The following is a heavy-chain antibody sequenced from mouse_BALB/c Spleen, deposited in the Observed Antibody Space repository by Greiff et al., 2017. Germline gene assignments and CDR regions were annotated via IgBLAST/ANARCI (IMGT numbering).Heavy chain of an antibody. CDR1: GFNIKDTY. V-gene: IGHV14-3*02. Sequence: VQLQQSGAELVKPGASVKLSCTASGFNIKDTYMHWVKQRPEQGLEWIGRIDPANGNTKYDPKFQGKATITADTSSNTAYLQLSSLTSEDTAVYYCAPYDGYYVGYYAMDYWGQGTSVTVSS. J-gene: IGHJ4*01. CDR2: IDPANGNT. CDR3: APYDGYYVGYYAMDY. D-gene: IGHD2-3*01.